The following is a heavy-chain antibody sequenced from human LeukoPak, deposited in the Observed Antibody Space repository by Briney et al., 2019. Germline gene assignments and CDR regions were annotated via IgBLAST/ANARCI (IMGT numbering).Heavy chain of an antibody. CDR1: GSSFNSYW. CDR3: ARPLRSSWYEGYFQH. Sequence: GGSLQISCKGSGSSFNSYWIGWVRQMPGKGLEWMGMIYPGDSDTRYSPSFQGQVTISADKSISTAYLQWSSLKASDTAMYYCARPLRSSWYEGYFQHWGQGTLVTVSS. V-gene: IGHV5-51*01. CDR2: IYPGDSDT. D-gene: IGHD6-13*01. J-gene: IGHJ1*01.